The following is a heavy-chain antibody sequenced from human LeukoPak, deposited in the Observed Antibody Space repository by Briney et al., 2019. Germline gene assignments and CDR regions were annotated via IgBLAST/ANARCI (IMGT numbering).Heavy chain of an antibody. J-gene: IGHJ4*02. CDR1: GFTFSNYA. Sequence: GGSLRLSCAASGFTFSNYAMSWVRQAPGKGLEWVSSISSSSSYIYYADSVKGRFTISRDNAKNSLYLQMNSLRAEDTAVYYCVHRGSSGYYFYYWGQGTLVTVSS. CDR3: VHRGSSGYYFYY. D-gene: IGHD3-22*01. CDR2: ISSSSSYI. V-gene: IGHV3-21*01.